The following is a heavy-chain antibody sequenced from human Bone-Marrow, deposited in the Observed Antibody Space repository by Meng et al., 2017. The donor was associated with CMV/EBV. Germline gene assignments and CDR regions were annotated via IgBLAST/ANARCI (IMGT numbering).Heavy chain of an antibody. CDR3: AREGIIAVAGTGFDY. V-gene: IGHV4-59*01. D-gene: IGHD6-19*01. J-gene: IGHJ4*02. CDR1: GGSISSYY. CDR2: IYYSGST. Sequence: ESLKISCTVSGGSISSYYWSWIRQPPGKGLEWIGYIYYSGSTNYNPSLKSRVTISVDTYKNQFSLKLSSVTAADTAVYYCAREGIIAVAGTGFDYWGQGTLVTVSS.